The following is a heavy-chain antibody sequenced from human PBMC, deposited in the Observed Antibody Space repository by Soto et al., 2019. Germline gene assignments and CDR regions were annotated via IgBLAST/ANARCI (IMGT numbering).Heavy chain of an antibody. J-gene: IGHJ4*02. CDR2: INPSGGT. CDR3: ARVLAARASRDFDY. CDR1: GGSFSTDY. Sequence: QVQLQQWGAGLLKPSETLSLTCAVYGGSFSTDYWSWIRQPPGKGLEWIGEINPSGGTNYNPSLKSRVSISVATSKKQFSLELSSVTAADTAVYYCARVLAARASRDFDYCGQGTLVTVSS. D-gene: IGHD6-6*01. V-gene: IGHV4-34*01.